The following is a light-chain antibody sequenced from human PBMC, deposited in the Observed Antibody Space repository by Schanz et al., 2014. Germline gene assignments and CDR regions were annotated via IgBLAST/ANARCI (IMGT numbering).Light chain of an antibody. Sequence: EIVLTQSPATLSLSPGERATLSCGASQRVSNNFLAWYQQKPGLAPRLLIYDASRRATGIPDRFSGSGSGTDFTLTISRLEPEDFAVYHCQQYGRAPKTFGQGTNVEIK. CDR3: QQYGRAPKT. J-gene: IGKJ1*01. CDR2: DAS. CDR1: QRVSNNF. V-gene: IGKV3D-20*01.